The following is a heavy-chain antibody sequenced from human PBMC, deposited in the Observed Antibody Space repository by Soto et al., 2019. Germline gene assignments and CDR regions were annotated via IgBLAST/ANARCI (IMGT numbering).Heavy chain of an antibody. CDR2: IYYSGST. CDR1: GGSISSGGYF. Sequence: QVQLQESGPGLVKPSQTLSLTCTVSGGSISSGGYFWSWIRQHPGKGLEWLGYIYYSGSTYYTPSPKGPSSLTPDKFWNQFSLNLNSVTAADTAVYYCARGPSPSGGSYPAYWGQGTLVTVSS. D-gene: IGHD1-26*01. V-gene: IGHV4-31*01. CDR3: ARGPSPSGGSYPAY. J-gene: IGHJ4*02.